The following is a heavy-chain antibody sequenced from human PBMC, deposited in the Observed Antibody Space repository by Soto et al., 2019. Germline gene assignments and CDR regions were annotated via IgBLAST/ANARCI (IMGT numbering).Heavy chain of an antibody. J-gene: IGHJ6*03. CDR1: GGSFSGYY. CDR3: ARVSATVTTWDYYYYMDV. Sequence: SETLSLTCAVYGGSFSGYYWSWIRQPPGKGLEWIGEINHSGSTNYNPSLKSRVTISVDTSKNQFSLKLSSVTAADTAVYYCARVSATVTTWDYYYYMDVWGKGTTVTVSS. CDR2: INHSGST. D-gene: IGHD4-4*01. V-gene: IGHV4-34*01.